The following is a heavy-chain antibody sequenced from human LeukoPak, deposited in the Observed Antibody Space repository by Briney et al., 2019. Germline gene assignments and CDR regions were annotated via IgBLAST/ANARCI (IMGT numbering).Heavy chain of an antibody. J-gene: IGHJ6*02. D-gene: IGHD2-15*01. V-gene: IGHV4-34*01. Sequence: SETLSLTCAVYGGSFSGYYWSWLRQPPGKGLEWIGEINHSGSTNYNPSLKSRVTISVDTSKNQFSLKLSSVTAADTAVYYCARDGISYGMDVWGQGTTVTVSS. CDR1: GGSFSGYY. CDR3: ARDGISYGMDV. CDR2: INHSGST.